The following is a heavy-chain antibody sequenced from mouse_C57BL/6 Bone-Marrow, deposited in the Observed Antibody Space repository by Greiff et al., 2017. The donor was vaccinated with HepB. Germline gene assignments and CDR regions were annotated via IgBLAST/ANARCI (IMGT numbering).Heavy chain of an antibody. V-gene: IGHV5-6*01. CDR1: GFTFSSYG. Sequence: EVQLQESGGDLVKPGGSLKLSCAASGFTFSSYGMSWVRQTPDKRLEWVATISSGGSYTYYPDSVKGRFTISRDNAKNTLYLQMSSLKSEDTAMYYCARHDYYGSRGAYWGQGTLVTVSA. J-gene: IGHJ3*01. CDR2: ISSGGSYT. CDR3: ARHDYYGSRGAY. D-gene: IGHD1-1*01.